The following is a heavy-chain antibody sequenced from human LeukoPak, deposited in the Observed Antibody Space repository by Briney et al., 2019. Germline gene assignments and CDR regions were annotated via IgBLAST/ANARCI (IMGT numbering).Heavy chain of an antibody. CDR3: ARARIMGATNYFDY. V-gene: IGHV4-59*01. Sequence: PSETLSLTCTVSGGSINSDYWSWIRQPPGKGLEWLGYISYSGNTNYNPSLKSRVTVSVDTSKNQFSLKLSSVTAADTAVYYCARARIMGATNYFDYWGQGTLVTVSS. J-gene: IGHJ4*02. D-gene: IGHD1-26*01. CDR2: ISYSGNT. CDR1: GGSINSDY.